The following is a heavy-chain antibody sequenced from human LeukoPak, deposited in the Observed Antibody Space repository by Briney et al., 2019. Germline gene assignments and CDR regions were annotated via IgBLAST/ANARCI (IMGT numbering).Heavy chain of an antibody. J-gene: IGHJ3*02. CDR1: GFIFSSYA. D-gene: IGHD2-2*01. Sequence: GGSLRLSCAASGFIFSSYAMSWVRQAPGKGPDWVSGISASANSTYYADSVKGRFIISRDNSKNTLFLQMNSLRVDDMAVYYCARGPSCTSTSCYVIGALDIWGLGTTVTVSS. CDR3: ARGPSCTSTSCYVIGALDI. CDR2: ISASANST. V-gene: IGHV3-23*01.